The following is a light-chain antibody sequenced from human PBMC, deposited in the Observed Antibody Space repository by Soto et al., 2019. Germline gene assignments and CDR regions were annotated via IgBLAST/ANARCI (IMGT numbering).Light chain of an antibody. Sequence: QSALTQPPSASGSPGQSVTISCTGTSSDIGAYNYVSWLQQYPGRAPKLMIYEVTKRPSGVPDRFSGSKSGNTASLSVSGLQADDEADYYCISYAGSNNYVFGAGTQLTVL. V-gene: IGLV2-8*01. CDR1: SSDIGAYNY. CDR3: ISYAGSNNYV. CDR2: EVT. J-gene: IGLJ7*01.